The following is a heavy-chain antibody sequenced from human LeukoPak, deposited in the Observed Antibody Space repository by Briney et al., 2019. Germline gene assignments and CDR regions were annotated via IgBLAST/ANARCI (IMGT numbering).Heavy chain of an antibody. CDR1: GFTFSSYG. V-gene: IGHV3-30*02. J-gene: IGHJ4*02. D-gene: IGHD5-12*01. Sequence: GGSLRLSCAASGFTFSSYGMHWVRQAPGKGLEWVAFIRYDGSNKYYADSVKGRFTISRDNSKNTLYLQMNSLRAEDTAVYYCARSAVGVVATGEFDYWGQGTLVTVSS. CDR2: IRYDGSNK. CDR3: ARSAVGVVATGEFDY.